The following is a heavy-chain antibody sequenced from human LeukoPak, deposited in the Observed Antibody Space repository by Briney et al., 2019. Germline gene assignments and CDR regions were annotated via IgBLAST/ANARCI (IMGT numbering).Heavy chain of an antibody. V-gene: IGHV3-21*04. J-gene: IGHJ6*03. CDR1: GFPFSNHA. Sequence: PGGSLRLSCAASGFPFSNHAMSWVRQPPGKGLEWVAAISNGNTYYADSVRGRFTISRDNAKNSLYLQMNSLRAEDTAVYYCARVTGTTTMYYYYYMDVWGKGTTVTVSS. D-gene: IGHD1-7*01. CDR3: ARVTGTTTMYYYYYMDV. CDR2: ISNGNT.